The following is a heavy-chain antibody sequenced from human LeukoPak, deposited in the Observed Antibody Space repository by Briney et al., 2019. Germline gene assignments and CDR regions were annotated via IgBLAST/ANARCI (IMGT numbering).Heavy chain of an antibody. V-gene: IGHV3-30*18. CDR2: ISYDGSNK. D-gene: IGHD3-10*01. Sequence: GRSLRLPCAASGFTFSSYGMHWVRQAPGKGLEWVAVISYDGSNKYYADSVKGRFTISRDNSKNTLSLQMNSLRAEDTAVYYCAKDLPTCLYYYASENGRYRYYFDYWGQGTLVTVSS. J-gene: IGHJ4*02. CDR1: GFTFSSYG. CDR3: AKDLPTCLYYYASENGRYRYYFDY.